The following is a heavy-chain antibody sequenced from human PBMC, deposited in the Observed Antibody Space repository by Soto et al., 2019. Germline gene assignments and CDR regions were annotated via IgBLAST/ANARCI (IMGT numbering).Heavy chain of an antibody. CDR1: GFTFRNYW. D-gene: IGHD2-15*01. V-gene: IGHV3-74*02. CDR2: INSDGSVS. CDR3: ARGDCVGGSCYSLAGSFYYYMAA. J-gene: IGHJ6*03. Sequence: EVQLVESGGGLVQPGGSLRLSCAASGFTFRNYWMYWVRQAPGQGLEWVSRINSDGSVSSYADSVKGRLTISRDNVKNTLYLLMDSLRADDTAVYYCARGDCVGGSCYSLAGSFYYYMAAWGKGTTVTVFS.